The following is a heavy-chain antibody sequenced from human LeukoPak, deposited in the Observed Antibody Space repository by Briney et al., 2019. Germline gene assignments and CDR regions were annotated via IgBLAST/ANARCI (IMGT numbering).Heavy chain of an antibody. CDR2: MNPNSGNA. D-gene: IGHD2-15*01. J-gene: IGHJ4*02. CDR1: GYTFTNYD. Sequence: ASVKVSCMASGYTFTNYDINWVRQASGQGLEWMGWMNPNSGNADFAQNFRCRVTFTRDTSTGTAYMELTNLRSEDTAVYYCARSRFGRGADFDYWGQGTLVTASS. V-gene: IGHV1-8*03. CDR3: ARSRFGRGADFDY.